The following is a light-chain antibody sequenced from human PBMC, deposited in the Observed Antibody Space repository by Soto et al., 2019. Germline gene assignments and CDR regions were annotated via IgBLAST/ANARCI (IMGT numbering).Light chain of an antibody. CDR3: QQYYSTLYT. CDR1: QSVLYSSNNKNY. CDR2: WAS. J-gene: IGKJ2*01. V-gene: IGKV4-1*01. Sequence: DIVMTQSPDSLAVSLGERATINCRSSQSVLYSSNNKNYLNWYQQKPGQHPKLLISWASTRESGVPDRFSGSGSGTDFTLTISSLQAEDVAVYYCQQYYSTLYTFGQWTKLEIK.